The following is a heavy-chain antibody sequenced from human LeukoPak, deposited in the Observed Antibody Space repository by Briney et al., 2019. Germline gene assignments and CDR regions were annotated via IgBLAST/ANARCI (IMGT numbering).Heavy chain of an antibody. V-gene: IGHV4-59*08. CDR2: IYYSGST. J-gene: IGHJ5*02. CDR1: GGSISSYY. D-gene: IGHD6-6*01. Sequence: PSETLSLTCTVSGGSISSYYWSWIRQPPGKRLEWIGYIYYSGSTNYNPSLKSRVTISVDTSKNQFSLKLSSVTAADTAVYYCARLGVRYSTSSWWFDPWGQGTLVTVSS. CDR3: ARLGVRYSTSSWWFDP.